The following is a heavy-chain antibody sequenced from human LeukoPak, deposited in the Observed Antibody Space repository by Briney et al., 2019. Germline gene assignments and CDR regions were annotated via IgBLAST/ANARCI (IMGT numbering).Heavy chain of an antibody. Sequence: GGSLRLSCAASGFTFSNYWMHWVRQTPGKGLVWVSRINSDASVTTYADSVKGRFTISRDNAKNSLYLQMNSLRAEDTAVYYCARRRADSSSWYFDMDVWGKGTTVTISS. D-gene: IGHD6-13*01. CDR3: ARRRADSSSWYFDMDV. CDR1: GFTFSNYW. CDR2: INSDASVT. J-gene: IGHJ6*03. V-gene: IGHV3-74*01.